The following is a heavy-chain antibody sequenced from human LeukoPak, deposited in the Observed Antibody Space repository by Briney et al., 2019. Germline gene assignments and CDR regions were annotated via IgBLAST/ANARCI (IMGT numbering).Heavy chain of an antibody. CDR3: ASSAAAGTGGWFDP. Sequence: GGSLRLSCAASGFTFSSYSMNWVRQAPGKGLEWVSSISSSSSNIYYADSVKGRFTISRDNAKNSLYLQMNSLRAEDTAVYYCASSAAAGTGGWFDPWGQGTLVTVSS. CDR1: GFTFSSYS. V-gene: IGHV3-21*01. J-gene: IGHJ5*02. CDR2: ISSSSSNI. D-gene: IGHD6-13*01.